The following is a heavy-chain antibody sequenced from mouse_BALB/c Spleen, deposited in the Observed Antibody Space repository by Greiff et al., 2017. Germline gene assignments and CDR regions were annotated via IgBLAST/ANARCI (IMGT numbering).Heavy chain of an antibody. Sequence: QVQLKESGAELVRPGASVTLSCKASGYTFTDYEMHWVKQTPVHGLEWIGAIDPETGGTAYNQKFKGKATLTADKSSSTAYMELRSLTSEDSAVYYCTRYPVVGRDYYAMDYWGQGTSVTVSS. CDR1: GYTFTDYE. D-gene: IGHD1-1*01. CDR3: TRYPVVGRDYYAMDY. V-gene: IGHV1-15*01. CDR2: IDPETGGT. J-gene: IGHJ4*01.